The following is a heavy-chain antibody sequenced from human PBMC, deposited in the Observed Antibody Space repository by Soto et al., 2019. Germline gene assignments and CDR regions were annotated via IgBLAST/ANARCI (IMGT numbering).Heavy chain of an antibody. Sequence: EVQVLESGGDLVQPGGSLRLSCAASGFTLSSYAMIWVRQAPGQGLEWVSVIDGSGEETNYADSVKGRFTISRDASKNTLYLQMNSLRVEDTAVDYCAKDPDYGDSSAYLAPPPWGRGTRVTVSS. CDR3: AKDPDYGDSSAYLAPPP. CDR1: GFTLSSYA. D-gene: IGHD3-22*01. CDR2: IDGSGEET. V-gene: IGHV3-23*01. J-gene: IGHJ5*02.